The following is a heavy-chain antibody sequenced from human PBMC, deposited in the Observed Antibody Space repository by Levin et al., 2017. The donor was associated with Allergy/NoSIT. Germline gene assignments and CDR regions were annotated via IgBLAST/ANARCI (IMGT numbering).Heavy chain of an antibody. CDR1: GGSISSSISY. J-gene: IGHJ4*02. Sequence: KPGGSLRLSCTVSGGSISSSISYWGWIRQAPGKGLEWIGSIYNSGSTYYNPSLKSRVTTSVDTSKNQFSLKLSSVTAADTAVYYCARQCYDILTGYYNFDYWGQGTLVTVSS. CDR3: ARQCYDILTGYYNFDY. V-gene: IGHV4-39*01. CDR2: IYNSGST. D-gene: IGHD3-9*01.